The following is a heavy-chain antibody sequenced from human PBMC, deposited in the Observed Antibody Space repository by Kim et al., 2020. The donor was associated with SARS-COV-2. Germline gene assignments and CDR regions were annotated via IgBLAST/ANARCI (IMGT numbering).Heavy chain of an antibody. D-gene: IGHD1-7*01. CDR1: GGSISSYY. Sequence: SETLSLTCTVSGGSISSYYWSWIRQPAGKGLEWIGRIYISGSTNDNPSLKSRVTMSVDTSKNQFSLKLSSVTAADTAVYYCARAPPYNWNYVVWYFDLWGRGTLVTVSS. V-gene: IGHV4-4*07. CDR2: IYISGST. J-gene: IGHJ2*01. CDR3: ARAPPYNWNYVVWYFDL.